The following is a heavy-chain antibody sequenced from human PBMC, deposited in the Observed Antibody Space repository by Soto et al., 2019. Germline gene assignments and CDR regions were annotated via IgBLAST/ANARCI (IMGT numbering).Heavy chain of an antibody. CDR3: MNYNSGWKY. J-gene: IGHJ4*02. CDR1: GVSISSHGYF. V-gene: IGHV4-39*01. D-gene: IGHD5-12*01. CDR2: IPYSGST. Sequence: QLQLQESGPGLVQPSETLSLPCTVSGVSISSHGYFWGWIRQPTGKGLEWIGMIPYSGSTYYSPSHKSRVTISADTSKNQLSLRLSSVTAADTAVFHCMNYNSGWKYWGQGTVVTVSS.